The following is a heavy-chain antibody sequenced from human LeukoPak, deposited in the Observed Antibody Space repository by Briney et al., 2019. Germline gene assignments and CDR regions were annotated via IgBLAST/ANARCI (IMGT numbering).Heavy chain of an antibody. Sequence: SETLSLTCAVSGGSISNSNWWSWVRQPPGNGLEWIGEIYHSGSTIYNPSLKSRVTISVDKSKNQFSLKLSSVTAADTAVYYCASRSSIAVAAGVGAFDIWGQGTMVTVSS. CDR3: ASRSSIAVAAGVGAFDI. V-gene: IGHV4-4*02. CDR2: IYHSGST. CDR1: GGSISNSNW. D-gene: IGHD6-19*01. J-gene: IGHJ3*02.